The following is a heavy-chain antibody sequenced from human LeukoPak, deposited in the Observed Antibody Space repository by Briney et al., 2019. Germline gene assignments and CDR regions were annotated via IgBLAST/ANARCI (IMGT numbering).Heavy chain of an antibody. J-gene: IGHJ4*02. V-gene: IGHV3-30*01. CDR2: ASSDGQND. CDR3: AKSTYYYGSGTFYSVGQFDS. Sequence: PGASLRLSCLASGFTFRAYALHWVRQTPGQGLDWVAVASSDGQNDFYSDSVRGPYTISRDNSRDTLYLQIDGLRAADTGLYFCAKSTYYYGSGTFYSVGQFDSWGQGTLVTVSS. CDR1: GFTFRAYA. D-gene: IGHD3-10*01.